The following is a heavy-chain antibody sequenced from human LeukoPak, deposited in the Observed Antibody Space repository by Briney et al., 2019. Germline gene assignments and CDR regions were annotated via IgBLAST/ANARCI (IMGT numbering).Heavy chain of an antibody. V-gene: IGHV3-64*01. D-gene: IGHD3-22*01. CDR3: ARDSSGFDY. J-gene: IGHJ4*02. CDR1: GFTFSSYA. Sequence: GGSLRLSCAASGFTFSSYAMSWVRQAPGKGLEYVSAISSNGGSTYYANSVKGRFTISRDNSKNTLYLQMGSLRAEDMAVYYCARDSSGFDYWGQGTLVTVSS. CDR2: ISSNGGST.